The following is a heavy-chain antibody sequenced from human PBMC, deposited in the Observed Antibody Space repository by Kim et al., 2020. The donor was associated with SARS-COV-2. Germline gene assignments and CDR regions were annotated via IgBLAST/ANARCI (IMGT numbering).Heavy chain of an antibody. Sequence: GGSLRLTCAASGFTFSNDWMSWVRQAPGKGLEWVGRIKSKTDGGTTDYAAPGKGRFTISRDDSKNTLYLQMNSLKNEDTAVYYCTTERWSSGWYDNWFDPWGQGTLVTVSS. CDR2: IKSKTDGGTT. D-gene: IGHD6-19*01. J-gene: IGHJ5*02. V-gene: IGHV3-15*01. CDR1: GFTFSNDW. CDR3: TTERWSSGWYDNWFDP.